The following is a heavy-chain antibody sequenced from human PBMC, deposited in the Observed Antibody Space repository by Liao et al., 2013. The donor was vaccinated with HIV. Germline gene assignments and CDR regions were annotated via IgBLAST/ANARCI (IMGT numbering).Heavy chain of an antibody. CDR2: IYTSGST. CDR3: ARDGKGAWTGFFDY. J-gene: IGHJ4*02. D-gene: IGHD3/OR15-3a*01. V-gene: IGHV4-61*02. Sequence: QVQLQESGPGLVKPSQTLSLTCTVSGGSISSGSYYWSWIRQPAGKGLEWIGRIYTSGSTNYNPSLKSRVTISVDTSKNQFSLKLSSVTAADTAVYYCARDGKGAWTGFFDYWGPGNPGHRLL. CDR1: GGSISSGSYY.